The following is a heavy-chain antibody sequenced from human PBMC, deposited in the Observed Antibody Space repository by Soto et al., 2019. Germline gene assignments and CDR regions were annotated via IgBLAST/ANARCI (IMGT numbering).Heavy chain of an antibody. Sequence: EVQLVESGGGLVQPGGSLRLSCAASGFTFSSYSMNWVRQAPGKGLEWVSYISSSSSTIYYADSVKGRFTISRDNAKNSLDLQMNSLRDEDTAVYYCARDREQQLAKWFDPWGQGTLVTVSS. V-gene: IGHV3-48*02. J-gene: IGHJ5*02. CDR3: ARDREQQLAKWFDP. CDR1: GFTFSSYS. D-gene: IGHD6-13*01. CDR2: ISSSSSTI.